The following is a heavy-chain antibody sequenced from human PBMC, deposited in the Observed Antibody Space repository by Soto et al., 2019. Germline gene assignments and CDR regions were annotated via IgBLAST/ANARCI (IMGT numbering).Heavy chain of an antibody. J-gene: IGHJ4*02. V-gene: IGHV3-33*01. Sequence: GGSLRLSCAASGFTFSSSDMHWVRQAPGKGLEWVAVIWYDGSNKFYADSVKGRFTISRDNSKNTLYLQMNSLRAEDTAIYYCARARSSTWPLDYWGRGSLVTVSS. D-gene: IGHD6-13*01. CDR3: ARARSSTWPLDY. CDR2: IWYDGSNK. CDR1: GFTFSSSD.